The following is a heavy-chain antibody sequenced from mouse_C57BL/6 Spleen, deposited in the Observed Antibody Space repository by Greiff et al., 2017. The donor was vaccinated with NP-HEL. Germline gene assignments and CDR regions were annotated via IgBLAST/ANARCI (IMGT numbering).Heavy chain of an antibody. CDR3: ARSGYSNYYAMDY. J-gene: IGHJ4*01. CDR1: GYTFTSYW. Sequence: QVQLQQPGAELVKPGASVKLSCKASGYTFTSYWMHWVKQRPGQGLEWIGMIHPNSGSTNYNEKFKSKATLTVDKSSSTAYMQLSSLTSEDSAVYNGARSGYSNYYAMDYWGQGTSVTVSS. V-gene: IGHV1-64*01. D-gene: IGHD2-5*01. CDR2: IHPNSGST.